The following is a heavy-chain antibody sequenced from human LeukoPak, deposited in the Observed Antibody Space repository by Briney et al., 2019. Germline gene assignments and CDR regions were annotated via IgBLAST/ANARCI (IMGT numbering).Heavy chain of an antibody. Sequence: SGPTLVKPTQTLTLTCTFSGFSLSTSGVGVGWIRQPPGKALEWLALIYSNDDKRYSPSLKSRLTLTKDASKNQVVLTMTNMDPVDTGTYYCAHSADYYGSGSHEYWGQGTLVTVSS. J-gene: IGHJ4*02. D-gene: IGHD3-10*01. CDR1: GFSLSTSGVG. CDR2: IYSNDDK. CDR3: AHSADYYGSGSHEY. V-gene: IGHV2-5*01.